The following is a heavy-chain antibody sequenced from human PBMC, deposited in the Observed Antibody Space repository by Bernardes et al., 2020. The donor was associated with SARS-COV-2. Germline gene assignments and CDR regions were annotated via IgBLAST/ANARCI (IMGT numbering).Heavy chain of an antibody. CDR1: GFTVSDSY. V-gene: IGHV3-66*02. Sequence: GGSLRLSCAASGFTVSDSYMTWLRQAPGKGLEWVSVIYRGGNTYYADSVRGRFTISRDSSKNTLYLQMNSLRGEDTAVYYCARRRAGGWDLDYWGQGTLVTVSS. D-gene: IGHD6-19*01. CDR2: IYRGGNT. CDR3: ARRRAGGWDLDY. J-gene: IGHJ4*02.